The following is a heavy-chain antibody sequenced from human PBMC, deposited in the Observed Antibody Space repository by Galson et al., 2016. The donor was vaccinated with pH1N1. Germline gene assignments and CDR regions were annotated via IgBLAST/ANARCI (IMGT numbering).Heavy chain of an antibody. D-gene: IGHD4-17*01. Sequence: QSGAEVKKPGESLKISCKGSGHKFTSSWIGWVRQMPGKGLEWMGIIYLGGSLIRYRPSFQGQVTISADKSVNIVYLEWGSLKASDTAMYYCARQNDYGDYRGDAFDIWGPGTTVTVSS. CDR1: GHKFTSSW. CDR2: IYLGGSLI. CDR3: ARQNDYGDYRGDAFDI. V-gene: IGHV5-51*01. J-gene: IGHJ3*02.